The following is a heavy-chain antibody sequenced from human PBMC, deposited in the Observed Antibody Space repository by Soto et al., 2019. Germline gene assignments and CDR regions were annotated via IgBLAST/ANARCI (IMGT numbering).Heavy chain of an antibody. CDR1: GGSISSSNC. CDR2: IYHSGST. J-gene: IGHJ4*02. Sequence: QVQLQESGPGLVKPSGTLSLTCAVSGGSISSSNCWSWVRQPPGQGLEWIGEIYHSGSTNYNPSLKSRVTISVDKSMSQFSLKLSPVTAADTAVYYCARVFAPNIAAAGTFDYWGQGTLVTVSS. V-gene: IGHV4-4*02. CDR3: ARVFAPNIAAAGTFDY. D-gene: IGHD6-13*01.